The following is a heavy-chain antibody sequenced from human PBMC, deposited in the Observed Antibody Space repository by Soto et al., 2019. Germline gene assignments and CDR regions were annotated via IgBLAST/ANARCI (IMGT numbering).Heavy chain of an antibody. Sequence: LSLTCTVSGISITSSYWNWFRQSPGKGLEWIGQISDRGDINYNPPLESRVAISTDTSKNQVSLTLTAVNAADTAVYFCARGRHWFGPWGQGTLVTVSS. CDR1: GISITSSY. J-gene: IGHJ5*02. V-gene: IGHV4-59*08. CDR2: ISDRGDI. CDR3: ARGRHWFGP.